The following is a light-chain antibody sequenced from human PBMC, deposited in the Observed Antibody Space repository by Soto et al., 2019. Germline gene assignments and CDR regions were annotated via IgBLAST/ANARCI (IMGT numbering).Light chain of an antibody. CDR3: QQIYSAPLT. CDR2: AAS. V-gene: IGKV1-39*01. Sequence: DIQMTQSPSSLFASVGDSVTITCRASQTITTYLNWYRQKPGKAPKLLIYAASSLQSGVPSRFSGSGSETEFTLTISSLQPEDFATYFCQQIYSAPLTFGGGPKVEIK. CDR1: QTITTY. J-gene: IGKJ4*01.